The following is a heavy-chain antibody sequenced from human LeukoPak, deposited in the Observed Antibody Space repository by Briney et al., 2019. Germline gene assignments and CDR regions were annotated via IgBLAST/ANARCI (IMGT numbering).Heavy chain of an antibody. CDR1: GGPISSCY. D-gene: IGHD2-15*01. CDR2: IYYSGTT. V-gene: IGHV4-59*08. Sequence: PSETLSLTCTVSGGPISSCYWSWIRQPPGKGLEWIGYIYYSGTTKYNPSLNSRVTILVDTSKNQFSLKLSSVTAADTAVYYCARHGYCSGGTCWVNWGQGTLVTVSS. CDR3: ARHGYCSGGTCWVN. J-gene: IGHJ4*02.